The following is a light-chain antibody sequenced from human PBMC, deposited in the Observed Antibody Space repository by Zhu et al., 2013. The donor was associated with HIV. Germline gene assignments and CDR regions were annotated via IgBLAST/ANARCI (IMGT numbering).Light chain of an antibody. CDR3: QQFDNSPWT. Sequence: EIVLTQSPATLSLSPGERATLSCRASQSVNTYLAWYQKKPGQAPRLLIYDASNRATGIPARFSGRGSGTDFTLTISSLEPEDFAVYFCQQFDNSPWTFGQGTKVESK. V-gene: IGKV3-11*01. CDR1: QSVNTY. J-gene: IGKJ1*01. CDR2: DAS.